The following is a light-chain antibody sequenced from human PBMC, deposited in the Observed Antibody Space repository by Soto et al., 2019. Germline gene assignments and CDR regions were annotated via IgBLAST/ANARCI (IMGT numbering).Light chain of an antibody. CDR2: SNN. CDR1: SSNIGSNT. J-gene: IGLJ2*01. Sequence: QSVLTQPASASGTPGQRVTISCSGSSSNIGSNTVNWYQQLPGTAPKLLMYSNNQRTSGVADRFSGSKSGTSASRAISGLQSEDEADYYCASWDDSLNVLFGGGTQLTVL. CDR3: ASWDDSLNVL. V-gene: IGLV1-44*01.